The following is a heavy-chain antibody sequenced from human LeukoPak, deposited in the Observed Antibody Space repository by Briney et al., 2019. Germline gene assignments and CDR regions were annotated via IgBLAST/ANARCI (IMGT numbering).Heavy chain of an antibody. CDR1: GGSISSDNYS. CDR2: VYTSGST. CDR3: AREKIGYYDGSGRGWFDP. D-gene: IGHD3-22*01. V-gene: IGHV4-61*02. J-gene: IGHJ5*02. Sequence: PSETLSLTCTVSGGSISSDNYSWSWIRQPAGKGLEWVGRVYTSGSTNYNPSLKSRVTISVDTSKKQFSLKLSSVTAADTAVYYCAREKIGYYDGSGRGWFDPWGQGTLVTVSS.